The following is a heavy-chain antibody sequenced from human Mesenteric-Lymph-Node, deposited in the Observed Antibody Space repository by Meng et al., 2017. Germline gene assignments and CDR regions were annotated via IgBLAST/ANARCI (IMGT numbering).Heavy chain of an antibody. CDR2: INPNSGGT. CDR3: AREGYNYENDY. J-gene: IGHJ4*02. V-gene: IGHV1-2*06. CDR1: GYTFTGYY. D-gene: IGHD5-24*01. Sequence: QVQLVQPGAEVKKPGAPVKVSCKSSGYTFTGYYMHWVRQDPGQGLEWLGRINPNSGGTNYAQKYQGRVTMTRDTSISTAYMELSRLRSGDTAVYYCAREGYNYENDYWGQGTLVTVSS.